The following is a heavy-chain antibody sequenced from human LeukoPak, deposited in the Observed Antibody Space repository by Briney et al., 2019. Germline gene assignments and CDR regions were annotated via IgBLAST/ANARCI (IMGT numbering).Heavy chain of an antibody. CDR3: AKSGIAARRPYGMDV. J-gene: IGHJ6*02. CDR1: EFTFSSYG. CDR2: ISYDGSNK. D-gene: IGHD6-6*01. V-gene: IGHV3-30*18. Sequence: GGSLRLSCAASEFTFSSYGMHWVRQAPGKGLEWVAVISYDGSNKYYADSVKGRFTISRDNSKNTLYLQMISLRAEDTAVYYCAKSGIAARRPYGMDVWGQGTTVTVSS.